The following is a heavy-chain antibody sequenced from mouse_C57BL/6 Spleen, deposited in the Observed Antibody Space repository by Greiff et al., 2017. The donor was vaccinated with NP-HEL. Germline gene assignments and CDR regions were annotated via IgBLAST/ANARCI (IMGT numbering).Heavy chain of an antibody. Sequence: EVQRVESGGGLVKPGGSLKLSCAASGFTFSDYGMHWVRQAPEKGLEWVAYISSGSSTIYYADTVKGRFTISSDNAKNTLFLQMTSLRSEDTAMYYCAREGDSPFDYWGQGTTLTVSS. V-gene: IGHV5-17*01. CDR2: ISSGSSTI. CDR3: AREGDSPFDY. D-gene: IGHD2-12*01. J-gene: IGHJ2*01. CDR1: GFTFSDYG.